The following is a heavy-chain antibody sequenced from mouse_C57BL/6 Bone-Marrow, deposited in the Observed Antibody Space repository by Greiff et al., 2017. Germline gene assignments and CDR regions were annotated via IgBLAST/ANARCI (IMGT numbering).Heavy chain of an antibody. CDR1: GYTFTSYW. Sequence: QVQLQQPGAELVKPGASVKMSCKASGYTFTSYWITWVKQRPGQGLEWIGVIYPTSGRTNYNEKFKSKAILTVDTSSNPAYMQLSSLTSEDSAVFYCARSGPLGRSFDYWGQGTTLTVSS. J-gene: IGHJ2*01. D-gene: IGHD4-1*01. CDR2: IYPTSGRT. CDR3: ARSGPLGRSFDY. V-gene: IGHV1-55*01.